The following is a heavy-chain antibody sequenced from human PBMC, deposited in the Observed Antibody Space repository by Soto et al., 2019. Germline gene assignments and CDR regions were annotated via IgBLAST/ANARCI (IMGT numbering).Heavy chain of an antibody. CDR2: ISGSGSGT. CDR3: AKRPLTAAGFDY. J-gene: IGHJ4*02. D-gene: IGHD6-13*01. CDR1: GFTFSSYS. Sequence: PGASLRLSCAASGFTFSSYSMNWVRQAPGKGLEWVSVISGSGSGTYYVDSVKGRFTISRDNSKNTVYLQMNSLRAEDTAVYYCAKRPLTAAGFDYWGQGTLVTVSS. V-gene: IGHV3-23*01.